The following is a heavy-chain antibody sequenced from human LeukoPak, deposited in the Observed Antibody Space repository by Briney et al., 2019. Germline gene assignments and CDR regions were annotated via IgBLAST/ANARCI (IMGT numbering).Heavy chain of an antibody. Sequence: GASLNVSCKASGYTFIDYYLHWVRQAPGQGLEWMGWINPNSGGTNYAQKFQGRVTMARDTSISTAYMEVSRLRSDDTAVYYCARGETHFVAAAGIFPDDYWGQGTLVTVSS. J-gene: IGHJ4*02. CDR2: INPNSGGT. V-gene: IGHV1-2*02. CDR1: GYTFIDYY. CDR3: ARGETHFVAAAGIFPDDY. D-gene: IGHD6-13*01.